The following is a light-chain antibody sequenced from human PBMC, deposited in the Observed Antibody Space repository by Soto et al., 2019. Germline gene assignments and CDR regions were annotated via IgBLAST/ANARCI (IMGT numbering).Light chain of an antibody. CDR1: SSDVGAYNY. J-gene: IGLJ1*01. V-gene: IGLV2-14*01. CDR2: EVS. Sequence: QSALTQPASVSGSPGQSITISCTGTSSDVGAYNYVSWYQQQPGKAPKLMIFEVSNRPSGVSNRFSGSKSGNTASLTISGLKAEDEADYYCSSCTTSNTLVFGTGTKLTVL. CDR3: SSCTTSNTLV.